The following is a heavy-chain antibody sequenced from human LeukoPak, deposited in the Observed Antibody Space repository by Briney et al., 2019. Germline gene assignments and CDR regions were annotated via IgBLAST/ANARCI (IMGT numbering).Heavy chain of an antibody. CDR2: ISGDGGST. Sequence: PGGSLGLSCAAPGFMFHDYAIHWVRQAPGKGLEWVSLISGDGGSTFYADSVKGRFTISRDNAKNTLYLQMNSLRVEDTAVYFCARGGSPPEALGDAFDIWGQGTMVTVSS. CDR3: ARGGSPPEALGDAFDI. D-gene: IGHD1-26*01. V-gene: IGHV3-43*02. J-gene: IGHJ3*02. CDR1: GFMFHDYA.